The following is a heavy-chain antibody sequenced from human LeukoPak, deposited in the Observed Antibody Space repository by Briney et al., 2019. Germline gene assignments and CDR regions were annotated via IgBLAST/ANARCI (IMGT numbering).Heavy chain of an antibody. CDR2: INHSGST. V-gene: IGHV4-34*01. CDR1: GGSFSGYY. D-gene: IGHD3-3*01. CDR3: ARNQGVWSGYYLQYYFDY. J-gene: IGHJ4*02. Sequence: SETLSLTCAVYGGSFSGYYWSWIRQPPGRGLEWIGEINHSGSTNYNPSLKSRVTISVDTSKNQFSLKLSSVTAADTAVYYCARNQGVWSGYYLQYYFDYWGQGTLVTVSS.